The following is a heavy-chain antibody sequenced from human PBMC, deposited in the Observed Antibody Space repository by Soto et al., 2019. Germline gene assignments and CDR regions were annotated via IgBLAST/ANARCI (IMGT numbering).Heavy chain of an antibody. CDR3: ARDSPGIAAAGDWFDP. D-gene: IGHD6-13*01. CDR2: TYYRSKWYN. V-gene: IGHV6-1*01. Sequence: SLTLSLTCAISGDSFSSNSAAWNWIRQSPSRGLEWLGRTYYRSKWYNDYAVSVKSRITINPDTSKNQFFLQLNSVTPEDTAVYYCARDSPGIAAAGDWFDPWGQGTLVTVSS. J-gene: IGHJ5*02. CDR1: GDSFSSNSAA.